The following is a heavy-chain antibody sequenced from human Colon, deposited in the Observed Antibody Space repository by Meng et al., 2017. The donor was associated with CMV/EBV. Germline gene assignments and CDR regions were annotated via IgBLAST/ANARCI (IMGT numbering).Heavy chain of an antibody. D-gene: IGHD3-22*01. V-gene: IGHV1-18*01. Sequence: ASVKVSCKASGYTFTTYGITWVRQAPGQGLEWVGWISAHNGNAEYAQKFQDRVIMTTDTSTTTAYMELRSLRSDDTAMYYCARFRRMTMIPGSQYNYVDPWGQGTLVTVSS. CDR2: ISAHNGNA. CDR3: ARFRRMTMIPGSQYNYVDP. CDR1: GYTFTTYG. J-gene: IGHJ5*02.